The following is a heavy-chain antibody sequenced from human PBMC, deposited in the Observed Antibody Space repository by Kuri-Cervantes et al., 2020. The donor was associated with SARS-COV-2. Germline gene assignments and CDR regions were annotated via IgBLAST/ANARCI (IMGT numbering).Heavy chain of an antibody. CDR2: ISYDGSNK. CDR1: RFTFSNYA. D-gene: IGHD2-2*01. CDR3: AKARGDIVVVPAAPFDP. J-gene: IGHJ5*02. Sequence: GESLKTPCAACRFTFSNYALHWVRQAPGKVLQWVAVISYDGSNKYYADSVKGRFTISRDNSKNTLYLQMNSLRAEDTAVYYCAKARGDIVVVPAAPFDPWGQGTLVTVSS. V-gene: IGHV3-30*01.